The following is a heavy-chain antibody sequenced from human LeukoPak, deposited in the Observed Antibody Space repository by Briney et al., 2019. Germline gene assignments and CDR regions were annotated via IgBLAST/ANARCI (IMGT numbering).Heavy chain of an antibody. CDR1: GGSINNYY. D-gene: IGHD2-15*01. J-gene: IGHJ3*02. CDR2: IYTRGST. Sequence: SETLSLTCTVSGGSINNYYWSWIRQPAGKGLEWIGRIYTRGSTNYNPSLKSRVTMAVDTSKNQFSLKLSSVTAADTAVYYCARGRYCSADICSGGDAFDIWGQGTMVSVSS. CDR3: ARGRYCSADICSGGDAFDI. V-gene: IGHV4-4*07.